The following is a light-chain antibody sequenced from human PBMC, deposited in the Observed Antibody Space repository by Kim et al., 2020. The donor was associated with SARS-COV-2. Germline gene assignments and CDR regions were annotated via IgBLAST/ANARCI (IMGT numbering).Light chain of an antibody. CDR3: AAWDDSLSGQL. CDR1: SSNIGRSA. CDR2: ATD. V-gene: IGLV1-44*01. Sequence: GQRVTRSCSGSSSNIGRSAVHWFQQLPGTAPKLLIYATDKRPSGVPARFSGSKSGTSASLAISGLQSEDEADYYCAAWDDSLSGQLFGGGTKLTVL. J-gene: IGLJ3*02.